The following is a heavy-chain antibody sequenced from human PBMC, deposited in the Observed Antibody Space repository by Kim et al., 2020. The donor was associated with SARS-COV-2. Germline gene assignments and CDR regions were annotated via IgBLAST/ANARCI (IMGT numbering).Heavy chain of an antibody. J-gene: IGHJ4*02. D-gene: IGHD3-10*01. Sequence: ASVKVSCKASGYTFTSHGIHWVRQAPGQGLEWMGWINTGNGDIKSSQKFQGRVTIFRDTSASTASMELSSLRSEDTAMYYCARGASGTLDYWRQANLVTVSS. CDR3: ARGASGTLDY. CDR2: INTGNGDI. V-gene: IGHV1-3*04. CDR1: GYTFTSHG.